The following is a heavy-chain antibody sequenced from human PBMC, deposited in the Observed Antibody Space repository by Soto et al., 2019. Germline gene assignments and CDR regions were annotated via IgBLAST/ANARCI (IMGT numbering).Heavy chain of an antibody. Sequence: EVQLVESGGGLVQPGGSLRLSCAASGISFSGYWMNWVRQAPGKGLEWVANIKQDGSEIYYVDSVKGRFSISRDNAKNSLYLQMNSLRAEDTAVYYCARDMRDYDFWSALYYYYMDVWGQGTPVTVSS. J-gene: IGHJ6*02. D-gene: IGHD3-3*01. CDR2: IKQDGSEI. CDR3: ARDMRDYDFWSALYYYYMDV. V-gene: IGHV3-7*01. CDR1: GISFSGYW.